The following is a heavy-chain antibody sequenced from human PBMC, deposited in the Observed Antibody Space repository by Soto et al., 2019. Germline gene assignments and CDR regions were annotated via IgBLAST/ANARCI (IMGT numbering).Heavy chain of an antibody. CDR2: ISYDGSNK. CDR3: AREHRGDSFDY. V-gene: IGHV3-30-3*01. D-gene: IGHD2-15*01. CDR1: GFTFSSYA. Sequence: QVQLVESGGGVVQPGRSLRLSCAASGFTFSSYAMHWVRQAPGKGLEWVAVISYDGSNKYYADSVKGRFTISRDNSKNTLYLQMNSLRAEDTAVYYCAREHRGDSFDYWGQGTLVTVSS. J-gene: IGHJ4*02.